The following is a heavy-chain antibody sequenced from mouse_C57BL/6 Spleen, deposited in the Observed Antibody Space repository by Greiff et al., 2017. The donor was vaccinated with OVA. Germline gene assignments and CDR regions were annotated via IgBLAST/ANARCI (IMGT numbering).Heavy chain of an antibody. CDR1: GYTFTSYW. CDR2: IDPSDSYT. V-gene: IGHV1-69*01. CDR3: ARGGGNYARFAY. D-gene: IGHD2-1*01. Sequence: QVQLKQPGAELVMPGASVKLSCKASGYTFTSYWMHWVKQRPGQGLEWIGEIDPSDSYTNYNQKFKGKSTLTVDKSSSTAYMQLSSLTSEDSAVYYCARGGGNYARFAYWGQGTLVTVSA. J-gene: IGHJ3*01.